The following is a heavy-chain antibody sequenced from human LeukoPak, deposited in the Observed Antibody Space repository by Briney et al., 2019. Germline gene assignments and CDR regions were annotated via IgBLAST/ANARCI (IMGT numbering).Heavy chain of an antibody. CDR1: GFTFSSYE. CDR3: ATLPLPGLAY. D-gene: IGHD1-14*01. Sequence: GGSLRLSCVASGFTFSSYEMNWVRQAPGKGLEWVSYISRSGSTIYYADSVKGRFTISRDSAKNSLYLLMSSLRAEDTAVYYCATLPLPGLAYWGQGTLVTVSS. J-gene: IGHJ4*02. CDR2: ISRSGSTI. V-gene: IGHV3-48*03.